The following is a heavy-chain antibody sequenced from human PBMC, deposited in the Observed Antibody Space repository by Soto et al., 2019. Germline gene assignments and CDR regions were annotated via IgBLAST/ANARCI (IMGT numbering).Heavy chain of an antibody. CDR2: LYDVDGS. Sequence: PGGSLRRSCGAFGLTISVKKYVAWVRQAPGKGLEWVSGLYDVDGSFYADSVRGRFTTSSDSSKTTVYLQMNDLRPDDTAVYYCATWHEREHAYDVWGQGTTVTGSS. CDR1: GLTISVKKY. D-gene: IGHD1-1*01. V-gene: IGHV3-53*01. J-gene: IGHJ3*01. CDR3: ATWHEREHAYDV.